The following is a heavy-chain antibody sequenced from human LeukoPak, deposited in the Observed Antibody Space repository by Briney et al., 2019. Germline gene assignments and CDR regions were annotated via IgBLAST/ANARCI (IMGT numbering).Heavy chain of an antibody. Sequence: SGRSLRLSCAASGFTFSSYTMHWVRQAPGKGLEWVAVISYDGGDQYYADFVKGRFTSSRDSSKNTLYLQMNSLRAEDTALYYCTRGGNSSPYYFDYWGQGTLVTVSS. CDR2: ISYDGGDQ. CDR3: TRGGNSSPYYFDY. J-gene: IGHJ4*02. D-gene: IGHD6-13*01. V-gene: IGHV3-30*01. CDR1: GFTFSSYT.